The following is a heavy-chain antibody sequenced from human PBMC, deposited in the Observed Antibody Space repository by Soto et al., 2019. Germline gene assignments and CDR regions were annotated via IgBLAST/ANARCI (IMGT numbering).Heavy chain of an antibody. CDR1: GVSISNTSYY. CDR3: ARHGSY. V-gene: IGHV4-39*01. CDR2: IYFSGST. J-gene: IGHJ4*02. Sequence: SETLSLTCSVSGVSISNTSYYWGWIRQPPGKGLEWVGTIYFSGSTFYNPSLKSRVTISIDTSKNQFSLRLSSVTAADTAVYYCARHGSYWGQGTLVPVSS.